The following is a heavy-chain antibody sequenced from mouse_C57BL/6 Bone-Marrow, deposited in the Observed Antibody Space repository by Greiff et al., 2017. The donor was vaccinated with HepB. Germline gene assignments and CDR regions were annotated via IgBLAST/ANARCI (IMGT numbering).Heavy chain of an antibody. V-gene: IGHV5-6*01. J-gene: IGHJ4*01. CDR3: AGVWVYYAMDY. CDR2: ISSGGSYT. CDR1: GFTFSSYG. Sequence: EVNLVESGGDLVKPGGSLKLSCAASGFTFSSYGMSWVRQTPDKRLEWVATISSGGSYTYYPDSVKGRFTISRDNAKNTLYLQMSSLKSEDTAMYYCAGVWVYYAMDYWGQGTSVTVSS. D-gene: IGHD4-1*01.